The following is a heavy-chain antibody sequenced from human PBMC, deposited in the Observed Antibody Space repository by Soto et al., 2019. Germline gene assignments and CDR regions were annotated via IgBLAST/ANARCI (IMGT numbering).Heavy chain of an antibody. CDR3: AKDYDILTGPFDY. CDR2: ISYDGSNK. Sequence: GGSLRLSCAASGFTFSSHGMHWVRQAPGKGLEWVAVISYDGSNKYYADSVKGRFTISRDNSKNTLYLQMNSLRAEDTAVYYCAKDYDILTGPFDYWGQGTLVTVSS. J-gene: IGHJ4*02. CDR1: GFTFSSHG. D-gene: IGHD3-9*01. V-gene: IGHV3-30*18.